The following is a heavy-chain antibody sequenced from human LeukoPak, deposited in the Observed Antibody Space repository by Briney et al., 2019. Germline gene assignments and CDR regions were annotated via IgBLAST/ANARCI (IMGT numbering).Heavy chain of an antibody. CDR3: ARVRYCSTNKCYDREFDD. V-gene: IGHV4-59*01. Sequence: SETLSLTCTVSGGSISNYYWSWIRQPPGKGLEWIGYIYYSGNTNYNPSLKSRVTISVDTSKNQFSLKLNSVTAADTAVYYCARVRYCSTNKCYDREFDDWGQGTLVTVSS. CDR2: IYYSGNT. CDR1: GGSISNYY. J-gene: IGHJ4*02. D-gene: IGHD6-19*01.